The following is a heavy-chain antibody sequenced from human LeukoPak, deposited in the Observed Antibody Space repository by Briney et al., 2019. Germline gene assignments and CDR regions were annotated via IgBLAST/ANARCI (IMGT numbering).Heavy chain of an antibody. Sequence: GASVKVSCKASGGTFSSYAISWVRQAPGQGPEWMGGIIPIFGTANYAQKFQGRVTITADESTSTAYMELSSLRSEDTAVYYCARDPNYSSGWYYFDYWGQGTLVTVSS. CDR1: GGTFSSYA. CDR2: IIPIFGTA. CDR3: ARDPNYSSGWYYFDY. J-gene: IGHJ4*02. D-gene: IGHD6-19*01. V-gene: IGHV1-69*13.